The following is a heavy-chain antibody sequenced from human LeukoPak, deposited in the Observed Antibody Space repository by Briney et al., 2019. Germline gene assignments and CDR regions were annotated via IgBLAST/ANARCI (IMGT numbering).Heavy chain of an antibody. CDR3: ARSNQARPGYSSSWYGAVSTPRFDP. J-gene: IGHJ5*02. CDR1: GYTFANYY. CDR2: INPSGGNT. V-gene: IGHV1-46*01. Sequence: ASVKVSCKASGYTFANYYIHWVRQAPGQGPEWMGIINPSGGNTTYAQKFQGRVTMTRDTSTGTVYMDLSSLRSEDTAVYYCARSNQARPGYSSSWYGAVSTPRFDPWGQGTLVTVSS. D-gene: IGHD6-13*01.